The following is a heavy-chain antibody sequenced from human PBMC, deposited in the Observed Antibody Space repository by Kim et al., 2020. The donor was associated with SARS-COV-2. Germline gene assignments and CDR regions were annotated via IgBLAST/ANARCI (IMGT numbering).Heavy chain of an antibody. CDR2: IYYSGST. CDR1: GGSISSYY. CDR3: ARDPGYCSSTSCYALGAFDI. Sequence: SETLSLTCTVSGGSISSYYWSWIRQPPGKGLEWIGYIYYSGSTNYNPSLKSRVTISVDTSKNQFSLKLSSVTAADTAVYYCARDPGYCSSTSCYALGAFDIWGQGTMVTVSS. J-gene: IGHJ3*02. D-gene: IGHD2-2*01. V-gene: IGHV4-59*01.